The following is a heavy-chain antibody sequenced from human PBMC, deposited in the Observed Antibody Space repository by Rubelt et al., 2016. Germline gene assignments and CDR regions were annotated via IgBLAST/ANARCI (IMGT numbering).Heavy chain of an antibody. CDR2: IHYTGST. J-gene: IGHJ4*02. V-gene: IGHV4-39*07. Sequence: QLQLQESGPGLVKPSETLSLTCSVSGYSISSRIYYWGWIRQPPGKGLEWIGSIHYTGSTYYNPSLKSRVTMSAATSKNQLYLKLSAATAADTAVYYCARTSSGGYGQVDYWGQGTLVTVSS. CDR3: ARTSSGGYGQVDY. CDR1: GYSISSRIYY. D-gene: IGHD6-19*01.